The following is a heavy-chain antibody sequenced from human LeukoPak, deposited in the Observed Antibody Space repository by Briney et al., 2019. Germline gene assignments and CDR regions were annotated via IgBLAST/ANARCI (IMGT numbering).Heavy chain of an antibody. Sequence: SETLSLTCTISGGSISSSNYYWGWIRQPPGKGLECIGSIYYSGSTYYNPSLKSRVTISVDTSKNQFSLKLSSVTAADTAVYYCAQGAVYSGGYYQLDYWGQGTLVTVSS. CDR1: GGSISSSNYY. D-gene: IGHD1-26*01. J-gene: IGHJ4*02. V-gene: IGHV4-39*01. CDR3: AQGAVYSGGYYQLDY. CDR2: IYYSGST.